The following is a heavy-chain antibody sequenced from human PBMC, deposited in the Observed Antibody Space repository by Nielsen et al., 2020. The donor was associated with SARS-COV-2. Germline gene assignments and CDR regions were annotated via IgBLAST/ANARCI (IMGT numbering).Heavy chain of an antibody. CDR1: GGSISSSNW. V-gene: IGHV4-4*02. CDR2: IHHSGSN. CDR3: AREGGYSST. D-gene: IGHD6-13*01. J-gene: IGHJ5*02. Sequence: SETLSLTCAVSGGSISSSNWWSWVRQPPGKGLDWIGEIHHSGSNNYNPSLKSRVTMSVDKSKNQFSLKLRSVTAADTAVYYCAREGGYSSTWGQGTLVTVSS.